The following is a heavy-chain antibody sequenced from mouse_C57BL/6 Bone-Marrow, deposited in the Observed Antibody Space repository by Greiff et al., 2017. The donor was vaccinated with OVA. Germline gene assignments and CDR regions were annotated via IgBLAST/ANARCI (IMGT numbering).Heavy chain of an antibody. CDR3: AREGVYYYGSSYDY. J-gene: IGHJ2*01. CDR1: GYTFTSYW. CDR2: IDPSDSYP. D-gene: IGHD1-1*01. V-gene: IGHV1-69*01. Sequence: QVQLQQPGAELVMPGASVKLSCKASGYTFTSYWMHWVMQRPGQGLEWIGEIDPSDSYPNYNQKFKGKSTLTVDKSSSTAYMQLSSLTSEDSAVYYCAREGVYYYGSSYDYWGQGTTLTVSS.